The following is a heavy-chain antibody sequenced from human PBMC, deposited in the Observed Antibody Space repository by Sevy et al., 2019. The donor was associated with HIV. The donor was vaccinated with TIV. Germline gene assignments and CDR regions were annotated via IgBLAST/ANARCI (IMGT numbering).Heavy chain of an antibody. J-gene: IGHJ6*02. CDR2: ISGSGGST. D-gene: IGHD2-15*01. CDR1: GFTFSSYA. CDR3: AKGNPPPVGVVGSPYLYYYGMDV. V-gene: IGHV3-23*01. Sequence: GGSLRLSCAASGFTFSSYAMSWVRQAPGKGLEWVSAISGSGGSTYYADSVKGRFTISRDNSKNTLYLQMNSLRAEDTAVYYCAKGNPPPVGVVGSPYLYYYGMDVWGQGTTVTVSS.